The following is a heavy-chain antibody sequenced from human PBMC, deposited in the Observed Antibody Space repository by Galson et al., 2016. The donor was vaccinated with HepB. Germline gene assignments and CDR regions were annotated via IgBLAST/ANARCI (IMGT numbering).Heavy chain of an antibody. V-gene: IGHV5-51*01. CDR1: GYNFTNFW. J-gene: IGHJ4*02. CDR2: IYPGDSDT. D-gene: IGHD1-1*01. CDR3: ARHTGEEHWLIKLES. Sequence: SGAEVKKPGESLKISCRTSGYNFTNFWIGWVRQTPEKGLEWMGFIYPGDSDTRYNPSFKDHVTISADTSISTAYLQWTSPRASDTAIYYCARHTGEEHWLIKLESWGQGTRVIVSA.